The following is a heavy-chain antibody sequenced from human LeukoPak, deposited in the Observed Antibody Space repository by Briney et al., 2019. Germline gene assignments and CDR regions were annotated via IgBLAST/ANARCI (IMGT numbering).Heavy chain of an antibody. CDR2: IKQDGSEK. CDR3: ARDRGGGWFDP. CDR1: GFTFSSYW. Sequence: PGGSLRLSCAASGFTFSSYWMSWVRQAPGKGLEWVANIKQDGSEKYYVDSVKGRFTISRDNAKDSLYLQMNILRAEDTAVYYCARDRGGGWFDPWGQGTLVTVSS. V-gene: IGHV3-7*01. J-gene: IGHJ5*02. D-gene: IGHD3-10*01.